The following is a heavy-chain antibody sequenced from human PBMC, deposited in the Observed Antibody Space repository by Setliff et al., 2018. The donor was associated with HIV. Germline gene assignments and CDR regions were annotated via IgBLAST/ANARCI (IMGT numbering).Heavy chain of an antibody. CDR2: LNPNSGGP. J-gene: IGHJ6*02. V-gene: IGHV1-2*06. CDR3: ARGWGGQDSNYYGMDV. Sequence: GASVKVSCKPSGYIFTDYYIHWVRQAPGQGLEWMGRLNPNSGGPSYAQKFQGRVTMTRDTSTSTVYMELSSLRSEDTAMYYCARGWGGQDSNYYGMDVWGQGTTVTVSS. CDR1: GYIFTDYY. D-gene: IGHD3-16*01.